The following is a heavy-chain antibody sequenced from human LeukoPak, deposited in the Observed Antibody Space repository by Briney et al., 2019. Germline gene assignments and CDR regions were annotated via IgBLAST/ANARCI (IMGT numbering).Heavy chain of an antibody. Sequence: PGGSLRLSCAASGFTFSSYGMNWVRQAPGKGLEWVSSISSSSSYIYYADSVKGRFTISRDNAKNSLYLQMNSLRAEDTAVYYCARAEARGAMLPGYWGQGTLVTVSS. J-gene: IGHJ4*02. V-gene: IGHV3-21*01. D-gene: IGHD3-10*01. CDR2: ISSSSSYI. CDR3: ARAEARGAMLPGY. CDR1: GFTFSSYG.